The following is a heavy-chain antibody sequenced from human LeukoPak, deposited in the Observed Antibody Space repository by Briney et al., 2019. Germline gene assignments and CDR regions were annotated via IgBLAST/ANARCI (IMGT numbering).Heavy chain of an antibody. CDR3: ARVEMATMVHY. CDR1: GYTFTSYY. CDR2: INPSGGST. Sequence: ASVKVSCKASGYTFTSYYMHWVRQAPGQGLEWMGIINPSGGSTSYAQKFQGRVTMTRDTSTSTVYMELSSLRSEDTAVYYRARVEMATMVHYWGQGTLVTVSS. V-gene: IGHV1-46*01. J-gene: IGHJ4*02. D-gene: IGHD5-24*01.